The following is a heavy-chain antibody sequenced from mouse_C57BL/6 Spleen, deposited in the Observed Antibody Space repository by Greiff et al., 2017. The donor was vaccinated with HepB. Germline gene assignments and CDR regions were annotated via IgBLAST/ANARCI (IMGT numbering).Heavy chain of an antibody. Sequence: QVQLQQPGAELVMPGASVKLSCKASGYTFTSYWMHWVKQRPGQGLEWIGEIDPSDSYTNYNQKFKGKSTLTVDKSSSKAYMQLSSLTSEDSAVYYCARGLRLGWYFDVWGTGTTVTVSS. CDR1: GYTFTSYW. CDR2: IDPSDSYT. J-gene: IGHJ1*03. V-gene: IGHV1-69*01. D-gene: IGHD2-2*01. CDR3: ARGLRLGWYFDV.